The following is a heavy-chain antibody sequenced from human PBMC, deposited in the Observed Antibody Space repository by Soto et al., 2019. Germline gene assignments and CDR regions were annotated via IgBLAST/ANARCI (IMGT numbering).Heavy chain of an antibody. D-gene: IGHD2-2*01. CDR1: GGTFSSDA. J-gene: IGHJ4*02. Sequence: KVSCKASGGTFSSDAVSWVRQMPGKGLEWMGIIYPGDSDSSYSPSFQGQVTISADKSINTAYLHWSSLKASDTAIYYCAKHEGYCSTTTCSNFDYWGQGTMVTVSS. CDR3: AKHEGYCSTTTCSNFDY. V-gene: IGHV5-51*01. CDR2: IYPGDSDS.